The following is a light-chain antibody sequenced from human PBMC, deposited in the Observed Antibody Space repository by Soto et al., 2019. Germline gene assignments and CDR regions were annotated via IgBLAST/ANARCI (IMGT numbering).Light chain of an antibody. CDR2: GAS. V-gene: IGKV3-20*01. CDR1: QSVSSSY. J-gene: IGKJ1*01. Sequence: EIVLTQSPGTLSLSPGERASLSCRASQSVSSSYLAWYQQKPGHAPRLLIYGASIRATGIPDRFSGSGSGTDFTLTISRLEPEDFAVYYCQQYGSSPGTFGQGTKVEIK. CDR3: QQYGSSPGT.